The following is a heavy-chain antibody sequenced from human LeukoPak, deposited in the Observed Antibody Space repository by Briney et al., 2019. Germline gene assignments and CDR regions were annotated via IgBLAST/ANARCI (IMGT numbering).Heavy chain of an antibody. CDR2: ISYDGSNK. CDR3: ASGATKWELPYYFDY. Sequence: GGSLRLSCAASGFTFSSYGMHWVRQAPGKGLEWVAVISYDGSNKYYADSVKGRFTISRDNSKNTLYLQMNSLRAEDTAVYYCASGATKWELPYYFDYWGQGTLVTVSS. CDR1: GFTFSSYG. D-gene: IGHD1-26*01. J-gene: IGHJ4*02. V-gene: IGHV3-30*03.